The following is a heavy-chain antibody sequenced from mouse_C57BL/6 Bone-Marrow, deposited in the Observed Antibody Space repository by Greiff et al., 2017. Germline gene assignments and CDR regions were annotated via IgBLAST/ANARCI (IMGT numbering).Heavy chain of an antibody. CDR1: GYTFTDHT. J-gene: IGHJ3*01. D-gene: IGHD2-4*01. Sequence: VQLQQSDAELVKPGASVKISCKVSGYTFTDHTIHWLKQRPEQGLEWIGYIYPRDGSTKYTEKFKGKATLTADKSSSTAYMQRNSLTSEDSAVYFWARSGGLRPWFAYWGQGTLVTVAA. CDR3: ARSGGLRPWFAY. V-gene: IGHV1-78*01. CDR2: IYPRDGST.